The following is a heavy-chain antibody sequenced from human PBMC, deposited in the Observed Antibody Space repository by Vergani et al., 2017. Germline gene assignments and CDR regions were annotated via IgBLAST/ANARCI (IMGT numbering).Heavy chain of an antibody. V-gene: IGHV3-11*06. J-gene: IGHJ6*02. D-gene: IGHD3-3*01. Sequence: QVQLVESGGGLVKPGGSLRLSCAASGFTFSDYYMSWIRQAPGKGLEWVSYISSSSSYTNYADSVKGRFTISRDNAKNSLYLQMNSLRAEDTAVYYCARVLEWLYNGMDVWGQGTTVTVSS. CDR3: ARVLEWLYNGMDV. CDR2: ISSSSSYT. CDR1: GFTFSDYY.